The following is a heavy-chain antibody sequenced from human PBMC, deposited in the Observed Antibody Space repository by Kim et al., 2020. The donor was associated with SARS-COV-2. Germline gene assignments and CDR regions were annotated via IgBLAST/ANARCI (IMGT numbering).Heavy chain of an antibody. CDR1: GASFTSYY. V-gene: IGHV4-34*01. CDR2: INQNGET. D-gene: IGHD3-10*01. CDR3: EGRDRNYYRYGVDV. J-gene: IGHJ6*02. Sequence: SETLSLTCSFSGASFTSYYWSWIRQAPGGVLEWIGEINQNGETNYKPSLKSRARMSIDRSTKEFSLRLMSVTAADSAIYYCEGRDRNYYRYGVDVWGQGITVTVS.